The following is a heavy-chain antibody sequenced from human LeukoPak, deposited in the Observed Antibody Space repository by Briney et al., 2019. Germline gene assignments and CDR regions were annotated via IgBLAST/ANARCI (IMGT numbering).Heavy chain of an antibody. Sequence: GGSLRLSCAASGFTFSSYGMHWVRQAPGKGLEWVAVISYDGSNKYYADSVKGRFTISRDNSKNTLYLRMNSLRAEDTAVYYCARRGYHDYSGFDYWGQGTLVTVSS. D-gene: IGHD1-26*01. CDR3: ARRGYHDYSGFDY. V-gene: IGHV3-30*03. J-gene: IGHJ4*02. CDR2: ISYDGSNK. CDR1: GFTFSSYG.